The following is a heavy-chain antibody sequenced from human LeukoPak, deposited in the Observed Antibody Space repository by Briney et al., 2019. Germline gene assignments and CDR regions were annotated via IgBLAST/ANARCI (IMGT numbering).Heavy chain of an antibody. J-gene: IGHJ2*01. CDR1: GYSFNEYY. D-gene: IGHD3-22*01. Sequence: GASVKVSCRAPGYSFNEYYVHWVRQAPGQGLEWMGWIVPITGDTRYAPRFQGRVTLSSDTSTSTAYLELSSLRSDDTAVFYCATATRYDSSDARSHYFDLWGRGTLITVSS. CDR2: IVPITGDT. V-gene: IGHV1-2*02. CDR3: ATATRYDSSDARSHYFDL.